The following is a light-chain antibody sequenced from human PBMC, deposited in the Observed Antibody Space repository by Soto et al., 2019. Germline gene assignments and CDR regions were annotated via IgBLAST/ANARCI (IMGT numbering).Light chain of an antibody. J-gene: IGKJ4*01. CDR2: NAS. CDR1: ESVSNS. V-gene: IGKV3-11*01. CDR3: QHRAGWPPALT. Sequence: ETVLTQSPATLSLSPGERATLSCRASESVSNSLAWYQHKPGQAPRLLIYNASNRATGIPARFSGSGSGTDFTLTISSLEPEDFAVYFCQHRAGWPPALTFGGGTKV.